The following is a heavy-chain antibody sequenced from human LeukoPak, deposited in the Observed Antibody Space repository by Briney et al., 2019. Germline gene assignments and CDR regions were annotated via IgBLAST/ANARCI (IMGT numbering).Heavy chain of an antibody. Sequence: ASVKVSCKASGYTFSGYYMHWVRQAPGQGLEWMGWIRPNSGGTQYVQKFEGRVTMTRATSISTAHMELSRLRSDDTAVYYCASGSLASYFDHWGQGTLVTVSS. D-gene: IGHD3-16*01. CDR3: ASGSLASYFDH. CDR1: GYTFSGYY. CDR2: IRPNSGGT. V-gene: IGHV1-2*02. J-gene: IGHJ4*02.